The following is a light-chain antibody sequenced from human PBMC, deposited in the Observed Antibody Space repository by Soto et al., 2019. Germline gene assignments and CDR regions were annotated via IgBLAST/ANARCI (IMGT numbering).Light chain of an antibody. V-gene: IGKV3-20*01. CDR1: QTINNYY. Sequence: EIVLTQSPGTLSLSPGETATLSCRANQTINNYYFACYQQKHGQAPRLLLYGASSRATGIPARFSGSGSGTHFTLTIPRLEPEDFAVYYCRQYGSSDFTFGGGTTVEV. CDR3: RQYGSSDFT. J-gene: IGKJ4*01. CDR2: GAS.